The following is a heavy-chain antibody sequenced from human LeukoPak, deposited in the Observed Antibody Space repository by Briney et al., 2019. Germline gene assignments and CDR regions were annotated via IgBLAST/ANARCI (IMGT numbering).Heavy chain of an antibody. CDR3: ARVGLYYYDSSGYYYPPGDAFDI. CDR1: GFTFSSYE. Sequence: PGGSLRLSCAASGFTFSSYEMNWVRQAPGKGLEWVSSISSSSSYIYYADSVKGRFTISRDNAKNSLYLQMNSLRAEDTAVYYCARVGLYYYDSSGYYYPPGDAFDIWGQGTMVTVSS. V-gene: IGHV3-21*01. CDR2: ISSSSSYI. D-gene: IGHD3-22*01. J-gene: IGHJ3*02.